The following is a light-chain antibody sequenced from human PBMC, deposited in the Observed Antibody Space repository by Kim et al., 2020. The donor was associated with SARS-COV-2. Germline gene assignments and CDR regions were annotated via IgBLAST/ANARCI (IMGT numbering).Light chain of an antibody. J-gene: IGKJ3*01. CDR2: EAT. CDR3: QQANSFPFT. Sequence: ASVGDRVTITRRASQGISDWLAWYQQKPGKAPNLLIYEATSLQSGVPSRFSGSGSGTDFTLTISSLQPEDFATYYCQQANSFPFTFGPGTKVDIK. CDR1: QGISDW. V-gene: IGKV1-12*02.